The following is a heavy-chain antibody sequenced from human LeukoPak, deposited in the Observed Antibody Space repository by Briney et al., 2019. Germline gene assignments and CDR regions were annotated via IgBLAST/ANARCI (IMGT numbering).Heavy chain of an antibody. D-gene: IGHD3-3*01. CDR1: GGSFSGYY. CDR2: INHSGTS. V-gene: IGHV4-34*01. CDR3: TRGPSITIFGVVMYTWFDL. Sequence: SETLSLTCAVYGGSFSGYYWTWIRQTPGKGLEWIGEINHSGTSNYNPSLKSRVTISVDTSKNQFSLNLSFVTAADTAVYYCTRGPSITIFGVVMYTWFDLWGLGTLVTVSS. J-gene: IGHJ5*02.